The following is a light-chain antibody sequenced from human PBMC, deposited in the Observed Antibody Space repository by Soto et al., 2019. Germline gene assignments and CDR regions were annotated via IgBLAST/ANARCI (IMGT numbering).Light chain of an antibody. J-gene: IGLJ2*01. CDR3: CSYAGSHFL. Sequence: QSALTQPRSVSGSLGQSVTISCTGTSSDVGGYNYVSWYQQYPGKAPKLMIYDVSQRPSGVPDRFSGSKSGNTASLTISGLQAEDEADYYCCSYAGSHFLFGGGTKVTVL. CDR1: SSDVGGYNY. CDR2: DVS. V-gene: IGLV2-11*01.